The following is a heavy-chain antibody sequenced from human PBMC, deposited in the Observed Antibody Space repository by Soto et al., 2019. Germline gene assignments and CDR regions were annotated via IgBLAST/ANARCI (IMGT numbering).Heavy chain of an antibody. CDR2: MKPNSGNT. Sequence: QVQLVQSGAEVKKPGASVKVSCKASGYTFSSYDINWVRQATGQGLEWMGWMKPNSGNTGYAQKFQGRVTMTRYTSISTAYMELSSLRSEDTAVYYCARERLGTTIFRVVITGGEFHYYYYGMDVWGQGTTVTVSS. V-gene: IGHV1-8*01. D-gene: IGHD3-3*01. J-gene: IGHJ6*02. CDR1: GYTFSSYD. CDR3: ARERLGTTIFRVVITGGEFHYYYYGMDV.